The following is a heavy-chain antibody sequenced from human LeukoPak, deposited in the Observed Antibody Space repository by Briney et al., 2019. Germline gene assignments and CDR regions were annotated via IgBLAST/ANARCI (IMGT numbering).Heavy chain of an antibody. CDR1: GYGFTSYW. D-gene: IGHD1-26*01. CDR3: ARRPPMYSGSYHFDY. Sequence: GESLKISCKGSGYGFTSYWIGWVRQMPGKGLEWMGIIYPGDSDTRYSPSFQGQVTISADKSISTAYLQWSSLKASDTAMYYCARRPPMYSGSYHFDYWGQGTLVTVSS. V-gene: IGHV5-51*01. CDR2: IYPGDSDT. J-gene: IGHJ4*02.